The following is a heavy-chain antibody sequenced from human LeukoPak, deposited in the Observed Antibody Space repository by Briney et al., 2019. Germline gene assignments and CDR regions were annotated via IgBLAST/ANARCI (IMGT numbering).Heavy chain of an antibody. CDR1: GASVTSYY. V-gene: IGHV4-59*02. D-gene: IGHD5-12*01. J-gene: IGHJ4*02. CDR3: ARSRPESGYDSVGYDY. CDR2: ISYNGRM. Sequence: SETLSLTCSVSGASVTSYYWNWLRQRPGMGLEWIGYISYNGRMDYGPTLKSRVTISLDTSKNQFSLKLSSVTAADTAVYYCARSRPESGYDSVGYDYWGQGTLVTVSS.